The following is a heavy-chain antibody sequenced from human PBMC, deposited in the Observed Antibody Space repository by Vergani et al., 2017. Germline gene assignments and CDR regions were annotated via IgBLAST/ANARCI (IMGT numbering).Heavy chain of an antibody. Sequence: QVQLVESGGGVVQPGRSLILSCAASGFTFNQYGMHWVRQAPGKGLEWVAVTWYDGNNKQYADSVKGRFTISRDISKSTMYLQMNSLRDEDTGVYYCARDLRLLYNRFDPWGQGTLVTVSS. CDR3: ARDLRLLYNRFDP. CDR1: GFTFNQYG. V-gene: IGHV3-33*01. CDR2: TWYDGNNK. D-gene: IGHD5-12*01. J-gene: IGHJ5*02.